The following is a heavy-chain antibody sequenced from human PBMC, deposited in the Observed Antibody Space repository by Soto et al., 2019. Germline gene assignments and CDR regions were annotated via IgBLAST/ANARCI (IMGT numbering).Heavy chain of an antibody. D-gene: IGHD2-15*01. CDR2: IFHSGST. CDR3: ASSPGSLAGDY. J-gene: IGHJ4*02. CDR1: SDSIRSSTW. Sequence: QVQLQESGPGLVKPSGTLSLTCAVSSDSIRSSTWWSWVRQPPGGGLEWIGEIFHSGSTNYHPSLKSRVTISVGKSKNQFSLNLTSVTAADTAVYYCASSPGSLAGDYWGQGILVSVTS. V-gene: IGHV4-4*02.